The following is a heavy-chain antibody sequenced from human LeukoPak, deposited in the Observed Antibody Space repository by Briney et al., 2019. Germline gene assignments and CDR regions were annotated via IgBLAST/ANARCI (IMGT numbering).Heavy chain of an antibody. V-gene: IGHV3-33*06. Sequence: PGGSLRLSCAASGFTFSSYGMHWVRQAPGKGLEWVAVIWYDGSNKYYADSVKRRFTISRDNSKNTLYLQMNSLRAEDTAVYYCAKDGLGYCSGGSCWFDPWGQGTLVTVSS. J-gene: IGHJ5*02. CDR1: GFTFSSYG. D-gene: IGHD2-15*01. CDR3: AKDGLGYCSGGSCWFDP. CDR2: IWYDGSNK.